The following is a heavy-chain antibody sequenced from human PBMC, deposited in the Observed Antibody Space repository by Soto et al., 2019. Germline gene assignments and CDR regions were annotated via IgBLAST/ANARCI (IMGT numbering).Heavy chain of an antibody. CDR1: GYSFTSYR. CDR2: IYPGDSDT. Sequence: PGESLKISCKGSGYSFTSYRIGWVRQMPGKGLEWMGIIYPGDSDTRYSPSFQGQVTISADKSISTAYLQWSSLKASDTAMYYCARFKYYYDSSRYSFAFWGQGSLVTVSS. CDR3: ARFKYYYDSSRYSFAF. V-gene: IGHV5-51*01. D-gene: IGHD3-22*01. J-gene: IGHJ4*02.